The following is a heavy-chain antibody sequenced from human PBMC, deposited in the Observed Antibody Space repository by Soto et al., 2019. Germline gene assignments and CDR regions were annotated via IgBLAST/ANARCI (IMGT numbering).Heavy chain of an antibody. CDR3: ASASRIGPRSPFDY. V-gene: IGHV1-69*13. J-gene: IGHJ4*02. CDR2: IIPIFGTA. D-gene: IGHD2-15*01. Sequence: SVKVSCKASGGTFSSYAISWVRQAPGQGHEWMGGIIPIFGTANYAQKFQGRVTITADESTSTAYMELSSLRSEDTAVYYCASASRIGPRSPFDYWGQGTLVTVSS. CDR1: GGTFSSYA.